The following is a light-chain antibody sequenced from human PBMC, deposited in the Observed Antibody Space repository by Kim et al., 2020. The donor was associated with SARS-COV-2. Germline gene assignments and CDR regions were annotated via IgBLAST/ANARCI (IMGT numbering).Light chain of an antibody. CDR3: SSYTSSSTFV. J-gene: IGLJ1*01. CDR1: SSDVGGYNY. CDR2: DVS. V-gene: IGLV2-14*01. Sequence: LTQPASVSGSPGQSITISCTGTSSDVGGYNYVSWYQQHPGKAPKLMIYDVSKRPSGVSNRFSGSKSGNTASLTISGLQAEDEADYYCSSYTSSSTFVFGTGTKVTVL.